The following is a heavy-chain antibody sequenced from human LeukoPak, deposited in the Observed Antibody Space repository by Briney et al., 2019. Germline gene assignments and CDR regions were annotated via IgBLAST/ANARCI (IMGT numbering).Heavy chain of an antibody. CDR1: GGSISSYY. J-gene: IGHJ4*02. CDR3: ARDGMGSGYFDY. CDR2: IYYSGST. V-gene: IGHV4-59*01. Sequence: SETLSLTCTVSGGSISSYYWSWIRQPPGKGLERIGYIYYSGSTNYNPSLKSRVTISVDTSKNQFSLKLSSVTAADTAVYYCARDGMGSGYFDYWGQGTLVTVSS. D-gene: IGHD3-22*01.